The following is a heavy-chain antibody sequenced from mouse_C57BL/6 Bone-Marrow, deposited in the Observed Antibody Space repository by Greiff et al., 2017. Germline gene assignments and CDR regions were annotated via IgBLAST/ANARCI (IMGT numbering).Heavy chain of an antibody. CDR1: GYTFTSYT. CDR2: INPSSGYT. CDR3: AGLSLAFAY. Sequence: QVQLQQSGAELARPGASVKMSCKASGYTFTSYTMHWVKQRPGQGLEWIGYINPSSGYTKYNQKFKDKATLTADQSSSTAYMQLSSLPSADSAVYCCAGLSLAFAYWGQGTLVTVSA. J-gene: IGHJ3*01. V-gene: IGHV1-4*01.